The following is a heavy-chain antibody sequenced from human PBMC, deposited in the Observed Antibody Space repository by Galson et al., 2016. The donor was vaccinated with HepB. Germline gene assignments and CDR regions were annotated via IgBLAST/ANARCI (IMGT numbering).Heavy chain of an antibody. CDR2: IGTAGDT. J-gene: IGHJ6*02. Sequence: SLRLSCAASGFSFSSYDMHWVRQATGKGLEWVSAIGTAGDTYYPGSVKGRFTISRENAENSLDLQMNSLRAGDTAVYYCARGGCSSTSCPYYHHYGMDVWRQGTTVTVSS. V-gene: IGHV3-13*01. D-gene: IGHD2-2*01. CDR3: ARGGCSSTSCPYYHHYGMDV. CDR1: GFSFSSYD.